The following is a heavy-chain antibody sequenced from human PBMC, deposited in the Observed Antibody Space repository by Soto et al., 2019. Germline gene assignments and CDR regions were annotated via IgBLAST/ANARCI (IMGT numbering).Heavy chain of an antibody. CDR1: GFTFSSYG. CDR2: ISYDGSNK. J-gene: IGHJ4*02. D-gene: IGHD1-26*01. V-gene: IGHV3-30*18. Sequence: LRLSCAASGFTFSSYGMHWVRQAPGKGLEWVAVISYDGSNKYYAESVKGRFTISRDNSKNRLYLQMNSLRAEDTAVYYCANAAWPTGRYFDYWGKGTMV. CDR3: ANAAWPTGRYFDY.